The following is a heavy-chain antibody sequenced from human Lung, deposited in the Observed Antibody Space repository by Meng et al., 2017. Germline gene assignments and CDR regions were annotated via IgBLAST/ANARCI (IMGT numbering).Heavy chain of an antibody. V-gene: IGHV4-34*01. D-gene: IGHD4-11*01. CDR1: GGTFSDYY. J-gene: IGHJ4*02. CDR2: INHSGST. CDR3: ARGPTTMAHDFDY. Sequence: QVQLSGEGVSQLEPSATLSLTCVVSGGTFSDYYWGWIRQPPGKGLEWIGEINHSGSTNYNPSLESRATISVDTSQNNLSLKLSSVTAADSAVHYCARGPTTMAHDFDYWGQGTLVTVSS.